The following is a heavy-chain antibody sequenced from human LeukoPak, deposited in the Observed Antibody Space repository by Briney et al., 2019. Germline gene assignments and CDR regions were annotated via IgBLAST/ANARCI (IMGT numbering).Heavy chain of an antibody. Sequence: GASVKVSCKASGYTFTGFYMHWVRQPPGQGLEWMGWINPHSADTGYAQKFLGRVTMTRDMSISTIYMELTRLRSDDTALYYCARWDGYSSSPDYWGQGTLVTVSS. D-gene: IGHD6-13*01. CDR3: ARWDGYSSSPDY. CDR1: GYTFTGFY. J-gene: IGHJ4*02. V-gene: IGHV1-2*02. CDR2: INPHSADT.